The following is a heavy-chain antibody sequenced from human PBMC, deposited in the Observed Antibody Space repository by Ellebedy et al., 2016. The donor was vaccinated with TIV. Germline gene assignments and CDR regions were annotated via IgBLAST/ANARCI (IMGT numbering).Heavy chain of an antibody. J-gene: IGHJ4*02. V-gene: IGHV3-48*04. CDR3: AISTVMIPFQH. Sequence: GESLKISCAVSRLTFSRYEMSWVRQAPGKGLEWISYISSSSSNIYYADSVKGRFTISRDNAKNSLFLQMNGLRAEDTAVYYCAISTVMIPFQHWGQGTLVTVSS. CDR1: RLTFSRYE. CDR2: ISSSSSNI. D-gene: IGHD3-16*01.